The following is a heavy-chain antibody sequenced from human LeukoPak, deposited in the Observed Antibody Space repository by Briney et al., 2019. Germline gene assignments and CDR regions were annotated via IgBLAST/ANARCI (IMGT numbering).Heavy chain of an antibody. CDR2: IYSGGDR. Sequence: GGSLRLSCAASGFTVSSNYMSWVRQAPGKGLEQVSVIYSGGDRYYADSVKGRFAISRDNSKNTLYLQMNSLRAEDTAVYYCAKDKGESGYFDYWGQGTLVTVSS. CDR1: GFTVSSNY. J-gene: IGHJ4*02. D-gene: IGHD1-26*01. V-gene: IGHV3-53*05. CDR3: AKDKGESGYFDY.